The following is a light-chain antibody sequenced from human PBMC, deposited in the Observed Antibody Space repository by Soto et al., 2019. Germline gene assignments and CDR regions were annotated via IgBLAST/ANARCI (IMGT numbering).Light chain of an antibody. CDR1: QSVSSSY. CDR2: GAS. J-gene: IGKJ2*01. CDR3: QQYVSSPPYT. V-gene: IGKV3-20*01. Sequence: EMVLTQSPGTLSLSPGERATISCRASQSVSSSYLAWYQQKPGQAPRLLIYGASSRATGIPDRFRGSGSGTDFTLTISRLEPEDFAVYYCQQYVSSPPYTFGQGTKLEMK.